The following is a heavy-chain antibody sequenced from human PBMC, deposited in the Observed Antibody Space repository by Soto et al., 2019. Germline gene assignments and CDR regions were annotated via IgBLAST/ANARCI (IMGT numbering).Heavy chain of an antibody. Sequence: KTSETLSVTCTVSGGSISSYYWSWIRQPAGKGLEWIGRIYTSGSTNYNPSLKSRVTMSVDTSKNQFSLKLSSVTAADTAVYYCARDRVTTVATRGGAFDIWGHGTMVTVSS. J-gene: IGHJ3*02. CDR2: IYTSGST. CDR1: GGSISSYY. CDR3: ARDRVTTVATRGGAFDI. D-gene: IGHD4-17*01. V-gene: IGHV4-4*07.